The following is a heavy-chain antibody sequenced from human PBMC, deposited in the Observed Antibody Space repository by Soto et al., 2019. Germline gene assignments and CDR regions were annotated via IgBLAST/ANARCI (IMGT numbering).Heavy chain of an antibody. Sequence: PGGSLRLSCAASGFTFSSYSMNWVRQAPGKGLEWVSSISSSSSYIYYADSVKGRFTISRDNARNSVYLQMNSLRAEDTAVYYCAGKNINLIRYYYGMDVWGQGTTVTVSS. CDR3: AGKNINLIRYYYGMDV. J-gene: IGHJ6*02. CDR1: GFTFSSYS. D-gene: IGHD2-15*01. CDR2: ISSSSSYI. V-gene: IGHV3-21*01.